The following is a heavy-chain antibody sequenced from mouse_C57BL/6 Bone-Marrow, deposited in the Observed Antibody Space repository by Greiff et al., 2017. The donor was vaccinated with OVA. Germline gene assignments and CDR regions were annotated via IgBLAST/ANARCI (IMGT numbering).Heavy chain of an antibody. CDR2: IWSGGST. CDR1: GFSLTSYG. CDR3: ARNWILDGYYVYFDY. Sequence: VQGVESGPGLVQPSQSLSITCTVSGFSLTSYGVHWVRQSPGKGLEWLGVIWSGGSTDYNAAFISRLSISKDNSKSQVFFKMNSLQADDTAIYYCARNWILDGYYVYFDYWGQGTTLTVSS. V-gene: IGHV2-2*01. D-gene: IGHD2-3*01. J-gene: IGHJ2*01.